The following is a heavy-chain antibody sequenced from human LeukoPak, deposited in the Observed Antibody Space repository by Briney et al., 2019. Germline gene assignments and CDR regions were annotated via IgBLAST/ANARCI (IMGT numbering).Heavy chain of an antibody. D-gene: IGHD5-12*01. V-gene: IGHV3-30*02. Sequence: SGGSLRLSCAASGFTFNNYGMHWVRQAPGKGLEWVAFIRSDGSSKYYADSVKGRFTISRDNSKNTLYLQMNSLRAEDTAVYYCAKEGGASRFDYWGQGTLVTVSS. CDR1: GFTFNNYG. CDR2: IRSDGSSK. CDR3: AKEGGASRFDY. J-gene: IGHJ4*02.